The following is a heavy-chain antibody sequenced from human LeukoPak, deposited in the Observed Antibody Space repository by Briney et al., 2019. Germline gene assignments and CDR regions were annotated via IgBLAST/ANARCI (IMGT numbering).Heavy chain of an antibody. CDR2: INPNSGGT. D-gene: IGHD2-15*01. CDR1: GYTFTGYY. Sequence: GASVKVSCKASGYTFTGYYMHWVRQAPGQGLEWMGWINPNSGGTNYAQKFQGRVTMTRDTSISTASMELSRLRSDDTAVYYCATDQEPGGGCSGGSCYYYWGQGTLVTVSS. V-gene: IGHV1-2*02. CDR3: ATDQEPGGGCSGGSCYYY. J-gene: IGHJ4*02.